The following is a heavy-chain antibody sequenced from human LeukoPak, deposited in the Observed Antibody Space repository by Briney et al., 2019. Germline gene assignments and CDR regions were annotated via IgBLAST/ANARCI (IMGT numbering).Heavy chain of an antibody. CDR2: IYYSGST. CDR3: ARVVGATPPNGYYYYYMDV. D-gene: IGHD1-26*01. V-gene: IGHV4-59*01. Sequence: SETLSLTCTVSGSSISSYYWSWIRQPPGKGLEWIGYIYYSGSTNYNPSLKSRVTISVDTSKNQFSLKLSSVTAAGTAVYYCARVVGATPPNGYYYYYMDVWGKGTTVTVSS. CDR1: GSSISSYY. J-gene: IGHJ6*03.